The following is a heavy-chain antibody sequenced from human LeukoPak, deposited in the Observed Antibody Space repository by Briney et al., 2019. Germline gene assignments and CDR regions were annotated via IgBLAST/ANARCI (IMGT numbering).Heavy chain of an antibody. CDR2: ISSSGSTI. D-gene: IGHD3-10*01. CDR3: ARDGLSMVRGGTYYMDV. Sequence: GGALRLSCAASGFTFSDYYMSWIRQAPGKGLEWGSYISSSGSTIYYADSVKGRFTISRDNAKTPLYLQMNSLRAEDTAVYYCARDGLSMVRGGTYYMDVWGKGPTVTVSS. J-gene: IGHJ6*03. V-gene: IGHV3-11*01. CDR1: GFTFSDYY.